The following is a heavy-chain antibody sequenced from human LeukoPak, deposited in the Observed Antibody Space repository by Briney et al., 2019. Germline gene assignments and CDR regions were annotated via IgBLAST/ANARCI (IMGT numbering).Heavy chain of an antibody. CDR3: ARGSPSYGYPFDY. V-gene: IGHV4-61*08. CDR1: GGFISSGGYF. Sequence: SETLSLTCTVSGGFISSGGYFWSWIRQPPGKGLEWIGYIYYSGSTNYNPSLKSRVTISVDTSKNQFSLKLSSVTAADTAVYYCARGSPSYGYPFDYWGQGTLVTVSS. CDR2: IYYSGST. D-gene: IGHD5-18*01. J-gene: IGHJ4*02.